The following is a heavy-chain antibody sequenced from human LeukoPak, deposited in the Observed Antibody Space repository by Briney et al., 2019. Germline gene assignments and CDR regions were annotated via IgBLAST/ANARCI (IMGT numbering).Heavy chain of an antibody. D-gene: IGHD4-23*01. CDR1: GFTFSSYA. V-gene: IGHV3-23*01. Sequence: GGSLRLSCAASGFTFSSYAMSWVRQAPGKGLEWVSAISGSGGSTYYAASVKGRFTISRDNSKNTLYLQMNGLRDEDTAVYYCATRREVPLRWWSFDLWGRGTLVTVSS. J-gene: IGHJ2*01. CDR3: ATRREVPLRWWSFDL. CDR2: ISGSGGST.